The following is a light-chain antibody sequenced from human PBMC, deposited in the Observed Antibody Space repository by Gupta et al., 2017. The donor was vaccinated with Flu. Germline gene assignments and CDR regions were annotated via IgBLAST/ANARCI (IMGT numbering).Light chain of an antibody. CDR2: AAS. J-gene: IGKJ1*01. CDR1: QDINSC. CDR3: QQDNNSPST. Sequence: DIQMTQSPSSLSAFVGDSVTITCRTSQDINSCLAWFQQKPGRAPKSLIYAASALQSGVPSRFSGSGSGTXFTLTIXSLQPEDFATYYCQQDNNSPSTFGXGTKVEIK. V-gene: IGKV1-16*01.